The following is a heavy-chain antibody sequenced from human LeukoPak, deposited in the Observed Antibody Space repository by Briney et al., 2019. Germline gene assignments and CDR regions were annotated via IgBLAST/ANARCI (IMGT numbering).Heavy chain of an antibody. V-gene: IGHV1-2*06. CDR2: IDPRSGGT. CDR3: ARRLYYYGSETHLDS. D-gene: IGHD3-10*01. CDR1: GYTFTGYY. J-gene: IGHJ4*02. Sequence: ASVKVSCKASGYTFTGYYMHWVRQAPGQGLEWMGRIDPRSGGTNYAQKFQGRVTMTKGTSINTAYMELSRLRSDDTAVYYCARRLYYYGSETHLDSWGQGTLVTVSS.